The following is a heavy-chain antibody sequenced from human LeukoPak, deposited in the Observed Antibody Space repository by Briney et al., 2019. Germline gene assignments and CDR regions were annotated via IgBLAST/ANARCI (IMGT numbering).Heavy chain of an antibody. Sequence: GGSLRLSCAASGFTVSSNYMSWVRQAPGKGLEWVSVIYSGGSTYYADSVKGRFTISGDNSKNTLYLQMNSLRAEDTAVYYCAKGESRGYSVNFDYWGQGTLVTVSS. J-gene: IGHJ4*02. CDR1: GFTVSSNY. D-gene: IGHD5/OR15-5a*01. V-gene: IGHV3-53*01. CDR3: AKGESRGYSVNFDY. CDR2: IYSGGST.